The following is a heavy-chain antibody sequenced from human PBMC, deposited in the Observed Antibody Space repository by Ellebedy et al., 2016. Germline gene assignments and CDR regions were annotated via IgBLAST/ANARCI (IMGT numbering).Heavy chain of an antibody. CDR1: GFTFSSYW. V-gene: IGHV3-74*01. J-gene: IGHJ4*02. Sequence: GESLKISXAASGFTFSSYWMHWVRQAPGKGLVWVSRINSDGSSTSYADSVKGRFTISRDNAKNTLYLQMNSLRAEDTAVYYCAREGRLGDILTGDLDYWGQGTLVTVSS. CDR2: INSDGSST. CDR3: AREGRLGDILTGDLDY. D-gene: IGHD3-9*01.